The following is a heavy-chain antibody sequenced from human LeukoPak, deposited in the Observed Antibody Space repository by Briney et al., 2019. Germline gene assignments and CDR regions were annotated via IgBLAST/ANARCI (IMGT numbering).Heavy chain of an antibody. CDR2: IYYSGST. V-gene: IGHV4-39*01. Sequence: KPSETLSLTCTVSGGSISSSSYYWGWIRQPPGKGLEWIGGIYYSGSTYYNPSLKSRVTISVDTSKNQFSLKLSSVTAADTAVYYCARLGWFDPWGQGTLVTVSS. CDR1: GGSISSSSYY. J-gene: IGHJ5*02. CDR3: ARLGWFDP.